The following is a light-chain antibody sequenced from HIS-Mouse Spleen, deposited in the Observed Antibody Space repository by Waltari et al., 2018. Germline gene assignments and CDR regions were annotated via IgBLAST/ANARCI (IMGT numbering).Light chain of an antibody. CDR2: DVS. J-gene: IGLJ3*02. Sequence: QSALTQPRPVSGSPGQSVTISCTGTSSAVGGYNYVPWYQQHPGKAPKLMIYDVSKRPSGVPDRFSGSKSGNTASLTISGLQAEDEADYYCCSYAGSYTWVFGGGTKLTVL. CDR1: SSAVGGYNY. CDR3: CSYAGSYTWV. V-gene: IGLV2-11*01.